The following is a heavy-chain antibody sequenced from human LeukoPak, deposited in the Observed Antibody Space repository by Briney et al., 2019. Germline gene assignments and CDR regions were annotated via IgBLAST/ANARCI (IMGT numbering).Heavy chain of an antibody. CDR3: ARAVIYSNYGYYYYGMDV. J-gene: IGHJ6*02. V-gene: IGHV4-61*01. CDR1: GGSVSSGSYY. D-gene: IGHD4-11*01. CDR2: IYYSGST. Sequence: SETLSLTCTVSGGSVSSGSYYWSWIRQPPGKGLEWIGYIYYSGSTNYNPSLKSRVTISVDTSKNQFSLKLSSVTAADTAVYYCARAVIYSNYGYYYYGMDVWGQGTTVTVSS.